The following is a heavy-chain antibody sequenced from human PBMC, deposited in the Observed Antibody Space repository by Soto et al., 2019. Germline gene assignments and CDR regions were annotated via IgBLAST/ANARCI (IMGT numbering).Heavy chain of an antibody. V-gene: IGHV4-31*03. D-gene: IGHD6-6*01. CDR2: ISYTGRT. CDR1: GGSISSDANF. CDR3: ARGSFSSSSSWFDT. Sequence: KPSETLSLTCTVSGGSISSDANFWSWIRQLPGRGLEWIGYISYTGRTYYTPSLNSRLTISLDTSKNLFSLRLSAVTAADTAVYFCARGSFSSSSSWFDTWGQGTLVTVSS. J-gene: IGHJ5*02.